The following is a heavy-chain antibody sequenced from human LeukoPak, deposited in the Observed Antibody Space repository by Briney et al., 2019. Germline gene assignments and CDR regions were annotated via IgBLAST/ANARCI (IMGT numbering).Heavy chain of an antibody. D-gene: IGHD3-10*01. CDR2: IIPVFGIA. V-gene: IGHV1-69*13. CDR3: ARTYGSGTYQYYYHYMDV. J-gene: IGHJ6*03. Sequence: SVKVSCKASGGTLSSHGLSWVRQAPGQGLQWMGGIIPVFGIANYAPKFQGRVTITADEFTSYMELRSLRSEDTAVYYCARTYGSGTYQYYYHYMDVWGSGTRITVSS. CDR1: GGTLSSHG.